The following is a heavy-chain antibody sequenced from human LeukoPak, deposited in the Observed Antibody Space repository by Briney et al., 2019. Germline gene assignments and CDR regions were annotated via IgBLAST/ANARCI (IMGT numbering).Heavy chain of an antibody. CDR2: ISAYNGNT. CDR3: ARDDSSGHDPVPSDY. CDR1: GYTFTSYG. Sequence: GASVKVSCKASGYTFTSYGISWVRQAPGQGLEWMGWISAYNGNTNYAQKLQGRVTMTTDTSTSTAYMELRSLRSADTAVYYCARDDSSGHDPVPSDYWGQGTLVTVSS. D-gene: IGHD3-22*01. J-gene: IGHJ4*02. V-gene: IGHV1-18*01.